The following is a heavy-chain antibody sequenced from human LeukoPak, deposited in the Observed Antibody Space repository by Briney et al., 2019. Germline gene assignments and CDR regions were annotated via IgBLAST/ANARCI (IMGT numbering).Heavy chain of an antibody. CDR3: ARDRLVVVVAATRRNWFDP. V-gene: IGHV1-2*06. Sequence: GASVKVSCKASGYTFTGYYMHWVRQAPGQGLEWMGRINPNSGGTNYAQKFQGRVTMTRDTSISTAYMELSRLRSDDTAVYYCARDRLVVVVAATRRNWFDPWGQGTLVTVSS. D-gene: IGHD2-15*01. CDR1: GYTFTGYY. J-gene: IGHJ5*02. CDR2: INPNSGGT.